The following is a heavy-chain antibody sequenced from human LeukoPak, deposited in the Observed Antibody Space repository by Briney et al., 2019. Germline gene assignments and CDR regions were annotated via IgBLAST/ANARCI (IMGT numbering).Heavy chain of an antibody. CDR3: ARAGVYSGSYLGYYYYYYMDV. J-gene: IGHJ6*03. D-gene: IGHD1-26*01. Sequence: PSETLSLTCAVYGGSFSGYYWSWIRQPPGKGLEWIGEINHSGSTNYNPSLKSRVTISVDTSKNQFSLKLSSVTAADTAVYYCARAGVYSGSYLGYYYYYYMDVWGKGTTVTVSS. V-gene: IGHV4-34*01. CDR1: GGSFSGYY. CDR2: INHSGST.